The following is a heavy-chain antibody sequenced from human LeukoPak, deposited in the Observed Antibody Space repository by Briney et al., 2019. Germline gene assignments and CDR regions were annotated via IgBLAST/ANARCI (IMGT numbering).Heavy chain of an antibody. CDR1: GGSISSGGYY. Sequence: SQTLSLTCTVSGGSISSGGYYWSWIRQHPGKGLEWFGYIYYSGSTNYNPPFKSRVTISVDTSKNQFSLKLSSVTAADTAVYYCARRDDHFGGGWFDPWGQGTLVTVSS. D-gene: IGHD3-16*01. CDR2: IYYSGST. J-gene: IGHJ5*02. CDR3: ARRDDHFGGGWFDP. V-gene: IGHV4-31*03.